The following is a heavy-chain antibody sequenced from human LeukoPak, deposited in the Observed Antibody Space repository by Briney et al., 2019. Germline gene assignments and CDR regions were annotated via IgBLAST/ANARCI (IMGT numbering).Heavy chain of an antibody. CDR1: GGSISSSSYY. CDR2: IYTSGST. J-gene: IGHJ5*02. V-gene: IGHV4-39*07. D-gene: IGHD2-2*01. Sequence: PSETLSLTCTVSGGSISSSSYYWGWIRQPPGKGLEWIGRIYTSGSTYYNPSLKSRVTISVDTSKNQFSLKLSSVTAADTAVYYCARARQYGRFDPWGQGTLVTVSS. CDR3: ARARQYGRFDP.